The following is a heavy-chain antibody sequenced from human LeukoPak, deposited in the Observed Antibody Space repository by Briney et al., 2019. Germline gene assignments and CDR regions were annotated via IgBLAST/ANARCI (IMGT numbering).Heavy chain of an antibody. Sequence: GESLKISCKGSGYSFISYWIGWVRQVPGKGLEWMGIIYPGDSDIRYSPSFQGQVSISADKSISTAYLQWSSLKASDTAIYYCARHTLLAAPDSPFDYWGQGTLVTVSS. V-gene: IGHV5-51*01. CDR2: IYPGDSDI. J-gene: IGHJ4*02. D-gene: IGHD6-13*01. CDR3: ARHTLLAAPDSPFDY. CDR1: GYSFISYW.